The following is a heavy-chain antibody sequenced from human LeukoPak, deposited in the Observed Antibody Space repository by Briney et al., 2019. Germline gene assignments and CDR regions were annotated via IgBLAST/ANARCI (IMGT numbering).Heavy chain of an antibody. D-gene: IGHD1-26*01. CDR2: ISSSGSTI. CDR1: GFTFSSYE. J-gene: IGHJ4*02. Sequence: GGSLRLSCAASGFTFSSYEMNWVRQAPGKGLEWVSYISSSGSTIYYADSVKGRFTISRDNAKNSLYLQMNSLRAEDTAVYYCATLGATPDYWGQGTLFTVSS. V-gene: IGHV3-48*03. CDR3: ATLGATPDY.